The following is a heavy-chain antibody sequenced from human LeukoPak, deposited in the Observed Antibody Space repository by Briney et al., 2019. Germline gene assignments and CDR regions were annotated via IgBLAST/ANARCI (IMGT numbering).Heavy chain of an antibody. J-gene: IGHJ4*02. Sequence: GGSLRLSCAASGFTVSSNYMSWVRQAPGKGLEWVSVIYSGGSTYYADSVKGRFTISRDNSKNTLYLQMNSLRAEDTAVYYCARSETEWELGYCFDYWGQGTLVTVSS. CDR2: IYSGGST. CDR1: GFTVSSNY. CDR3: ARSETEWELGYCFDY. V-gene: IGHV3-53*01. D-gene: IGHD1-26*01.